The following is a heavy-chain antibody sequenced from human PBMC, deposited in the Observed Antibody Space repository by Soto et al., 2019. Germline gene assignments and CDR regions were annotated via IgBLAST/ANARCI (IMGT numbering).Heavy chain of an antibody. V-gene: IGHV4-31*03. D-gene: IGHD3-10*01. CDR3: ARHPVLLWFGEYYFDY. CDR2: IYYSGST. J-gene: IGHJ4*02. Sequence: QVQLQESGPGLVKPSQTLSLTCTVSGGSISSGGYYWSWIRQHPGKGLEWIGYIYYSGSTYYNPSLKSRVTISVDTSKNQFSLKMSSVTAADTAVYYCARHPVLLWFGEYYFDYWGQGTLVTVSS. CDR1: GGSISSGGYY.